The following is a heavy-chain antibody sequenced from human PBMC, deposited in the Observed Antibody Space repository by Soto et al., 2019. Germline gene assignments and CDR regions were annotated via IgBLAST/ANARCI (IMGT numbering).Heavy chain of an antibody. CDR3: AQMVRGRRVAQRKNRGGTYYYYYMDV. V-gene: IGHV1-8*01. CDR1: GYTFTSYD. J-gene: IGHJ6*03. CDR2: MNPNSGNT. D-gene: IGHD3-10*01. Sequence: ASVKVSCKASGYTFTSYDINWVRQATGQGLEWMGWMNPNSGNTGYAQKFQGRVTMTRNTSISTAYMELSSLRSEDTAVYYCAQMVRGRRVAQRKNRGGTYYYYYMDVWGKGTTVTVSS.